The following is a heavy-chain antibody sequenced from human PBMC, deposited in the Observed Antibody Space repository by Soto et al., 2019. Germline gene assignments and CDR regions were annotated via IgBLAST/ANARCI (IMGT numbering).Heavy chain of an antibody. CDR1: GFSLSDDG. D-gene: IGHD3-22*01. Sequence: SVKVSCKASGFSLSDDGINWMRQAPGQGLDWVGWIIPYFDTANYAQKFQGRVTFTADESTSTAYMELSSLRSEDTAVYYCARTKGTYYYDSSGYYADAFDIWGQGTMVTVSS. J-gene: IGHJ3*02. CDR3: ARTKGTYYYDSSGYYADAFDI. CDR2: IIPYFDTA. V-gene: IGHV1-69*13.